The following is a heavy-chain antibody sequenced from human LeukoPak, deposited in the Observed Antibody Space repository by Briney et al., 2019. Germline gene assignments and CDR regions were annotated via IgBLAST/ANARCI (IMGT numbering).Heavy chain of an antibody. CDR3: ARGMVRGVIISRRFDP. J-gene: IGHJ5*02. Sequence: SETLSLTCAVYGGSFSGYYWSWIRQPPGKGLEWIGEINHSGSTNYNPSLKSRVTISVDTSKNQFSLKLSSVTGADTAVYYCARGMVRGVIISRRFDPWGQGTLVTVSS. D-gene: IGHD3-10*01. CDR2: INHSGST. V-gene: IGHV4-34*01. CDR1: GGSFSGYY.